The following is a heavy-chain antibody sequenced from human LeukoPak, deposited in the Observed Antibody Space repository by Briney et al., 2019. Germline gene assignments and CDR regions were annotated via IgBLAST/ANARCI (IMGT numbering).Heavy chain of an antibody. J-gene: IGHJ4*02. CDR3: ASAYADFDY. V-gene: IGHV3-23*01. CDR2: ISDSGGST. CDR1: GFTFSSYE. D-gene: IGHD2-8*01. Sequence: GGSLRLSCAASGFTFSSYEMNWVRQAPGKGLEWVSAISDSGGSTYYADSVKGRFTISRDNSKNTLYLQMNSLRAEDTAVYYCASAYADFDYWGQGTLVTVSS.